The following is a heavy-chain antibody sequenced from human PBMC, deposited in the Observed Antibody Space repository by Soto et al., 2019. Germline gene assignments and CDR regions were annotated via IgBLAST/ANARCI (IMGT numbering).Heavy chain of an antibody. CDR3: VKVSTFYDILTGYYSTNFFDP. V-gene: IGHV3-64D*06. Sequence: GGSLRLSCSASGFTFSEYSMHWVRQAPGKGLQYVSTISSDGDITYYADSVKGRFTISRDNSKNTLYLQMNSLRPEDTAVYYCVKVSTFYDILTGYYSTNFFDPWGQGTLVTVSA. J-gene: IGHJ5*02. CDR1: GFTFSEYS. CDR2: ISSDGDIT. D-gene: IGHD3-9*01.